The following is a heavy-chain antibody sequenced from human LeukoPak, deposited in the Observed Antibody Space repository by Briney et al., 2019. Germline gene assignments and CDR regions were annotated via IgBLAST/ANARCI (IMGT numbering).Heavy chain of an antibody. Sequence: SETLSLTCIVSGGSISSSRFYWGWIRRPPGTGLEWIGTIHYSGSTYYNPSLKSRVTISADTSKNQFSLNLSSVTAADTGVYYCARHVSSDLRIVVVTSDWYFDFWGRGTLVTVSS. V-gene: IGHV4-39*01. CDR2: IHYSGST. CDR1: GGSISSSRFY. D-gene: IGHD2-21*02. CDR3: ARHVSSDLRIVVVTSDWYFDF. J-gene: IGHJ2*01.